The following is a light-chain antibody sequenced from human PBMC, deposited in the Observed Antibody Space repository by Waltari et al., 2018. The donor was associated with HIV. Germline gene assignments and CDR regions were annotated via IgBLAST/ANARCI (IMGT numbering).Light chain of an antibody. CDR3: QSADSSDSSYV. CDR2: KDG. J-gene: IGLJ1*01. CDR1: ELADQY. Sequence: SFELTQPPSVSVSPGQTARLTCSGDELADQYVYWYQQKAGQAPVLVMYKDGERPSGVPERFFASTSGTTVTLIISGVQAEDEADYYCQSADSSDSSYVFGSGTKVTVL. V-gene: IGLV3-25*03.